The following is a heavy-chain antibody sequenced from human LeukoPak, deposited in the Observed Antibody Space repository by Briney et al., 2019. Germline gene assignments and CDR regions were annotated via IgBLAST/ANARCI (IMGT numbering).Heavy chain of an antibody. CDR3: ANLRNAY. CDR2: ISASGGST. CDR1: GFTVSSNY. J-gene: IGHJ4*02. V-gene: IGHV3-23*01. Sequence: PGGSLRLSCAASGFTVSSNYMSWVRQAPGKGLEWVSTISASGGSTYYSDSVKGRFTISRDNSKNTLYLQMNSLRADDTAVYYCANLRNAYWGQGTLVTVSS.